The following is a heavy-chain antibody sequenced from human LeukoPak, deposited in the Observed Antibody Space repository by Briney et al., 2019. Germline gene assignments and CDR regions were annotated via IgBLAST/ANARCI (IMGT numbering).Heavy chain of an antibody. D-gene: IGHD6-19*01. J-gene: IGHJ1*01. V-gene: IGHV4-59*08. CDR3: ARVAAGIGFFQH. CDR2: IYYTGST. CDR1: GGSIGDSY. Sequence: SETLSLTCTISGGSIGDSYWSWIRQPPGKGLEWIGYIYYTGSTSYNPSLKSRVTISVDTSKNQLSLKLSSVTAADTAVYYCARVAAGIGFFQHWGQGTLVTVSS.